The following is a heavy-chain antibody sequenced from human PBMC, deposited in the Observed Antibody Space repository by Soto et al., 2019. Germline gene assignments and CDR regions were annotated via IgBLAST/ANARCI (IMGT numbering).Heavy chain of an antibody. V-gene: IGHV4-39*01. CDR3: ASRAVVITGTTEDAFDI. J-gene: IGHJ3*02. D-gene: IGHD1-20*01. CDR2: IYYSGST. CDR1: GGSISSSSYY. Sequence: QLQLQESGPGLVKPSETLSLTCTVSGGSISSSSYYWGWIRQPPGKGLEWIGSIYYSGSTYYNPPLKSRATHPVDTSKNQCSLKVSSVTAANTAVYYCASRAVVITGTTEDAFDIWGQGTMVTVSP.